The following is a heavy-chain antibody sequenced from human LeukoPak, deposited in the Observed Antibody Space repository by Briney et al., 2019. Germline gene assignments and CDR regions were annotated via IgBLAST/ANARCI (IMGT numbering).Heavy chain of an antibody. CDR1: GYTLTELS. CDR2: INPSGGST. D-gene: IGHD4-17*01. CDR3: ARGPGTTVMN. V-gene: IGHV1-46*01. J-gene: IGHJ4*02. Sequence: ASVKVSCKVSGYTLTELSMHWVRQAPGQGLEWVGIINPSGGSTSYAQKFQGRVTMTRDTSTSTVYMELSSLRSEDTAVYYCARGPGTTVMNWGQGTLVTVSS.